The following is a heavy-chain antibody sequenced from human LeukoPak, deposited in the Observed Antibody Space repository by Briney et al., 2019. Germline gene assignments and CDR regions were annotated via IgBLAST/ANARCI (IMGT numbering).Heavy chain of an antibody. CDR3: ARALSHYYDSSGTLDY. D-gene: IGHD3-22*01. V-gene: IGHV1-69*05. CDR1: GYTLTELS. J-gene: IGHJ4*02. CDR2: IIPIFGTA. Sequence: SVKVSCKVSGYTLTELSMHWVRQAPGQGLEWMGGIIPIFGTANYAQKFQGRVTITTDESTSTAYMELSSLRSEDTAVYYCARALSHYYDSSGTLDYWGQGTLVTVSS.